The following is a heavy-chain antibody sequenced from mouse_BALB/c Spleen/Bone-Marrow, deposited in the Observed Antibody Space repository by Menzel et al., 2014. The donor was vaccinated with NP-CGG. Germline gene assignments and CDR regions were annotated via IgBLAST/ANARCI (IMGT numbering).Heavy chain of an antibody. Sequence: EVMLVESGPGLVKPSQSLSLPCTVTGYSITSDYAWNWIRQFPGNKLEWMGYISYSGSTSYNPSLKSRISITRDTSKNQFFLQLNSVTTEDTATYYCARGITTAWFAYWGQGTLVTVSA. J-gene: IGHJ3*01. CDR3: ARGITTAWFAY. D-gene: IGHD2-4*01. V-gene: IGHV3-2*02. CDR2: ISYSGST. CDR1: GYSITSDYA.